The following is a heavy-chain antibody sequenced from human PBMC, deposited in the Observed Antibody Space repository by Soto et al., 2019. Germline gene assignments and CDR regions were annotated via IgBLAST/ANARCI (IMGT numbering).Heavy chain of an antibody. D-gene: IGHD6-19*01. Sequence: EVQLLESGGGLVQPGGSLRLSCAASGFTFSSYAMSWVRQAPGKGLEWVSAISGSGGSTYYADSVKGRFTISRDNSKNTLYLQMNSLRAEDTAVYHCAKDQKGAVATLYYFDYWGQGTLVTVSS. CDR3: AKDQKGAVATLYYFDY. V-gene: IGHV3-23*01. J-gene: IGHJ4*02. CDR2: ISGSGGST. CDR1: GFTFSSYA.